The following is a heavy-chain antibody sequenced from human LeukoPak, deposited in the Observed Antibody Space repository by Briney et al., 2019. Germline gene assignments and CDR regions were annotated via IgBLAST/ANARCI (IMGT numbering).Heavy chain of an antibody. V-gene: IGHV3-7*01. CDR1: GFTFSSYW. D-gene: IGHD2-2*01. J-gene: IGHJ6*02. CDR3: ARDLAYQLLGFNYYYYGMDV. CDR2: IKQDGSEK. Sequence: GGSLRLSCAASGFTFSSYWMSWVRQAPGKGLEWVANIKQDGSEKYYVDSVKGRFTISRDNAKNSLYLQMNSLRAEDTAVYYCARDLAYQLLGFNYYYYGMDVWGQGTTVTVSS.